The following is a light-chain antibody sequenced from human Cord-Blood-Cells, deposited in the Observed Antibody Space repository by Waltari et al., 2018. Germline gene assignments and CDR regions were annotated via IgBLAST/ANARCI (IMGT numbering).Light chain of an antibody. CDR2: KDS. CDR3: QSADSSGTVV. V-gene: IGLV3-25*03. Sequence: SYELTQPPSVSVSPGQTARITCSGDALPKQYAYWYQQKLGQAPVLVIYKDSARPSGIPERFSGSSSGTTVTLTISGVQAEDEADYYCQSADSSGTVVFGGGTKLTVL. J-gene: IGLJ2*01. CDR1: ALPKQY.